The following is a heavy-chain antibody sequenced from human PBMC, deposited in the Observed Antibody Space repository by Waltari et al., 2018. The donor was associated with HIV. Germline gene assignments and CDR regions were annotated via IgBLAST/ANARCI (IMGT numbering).Heavy chain of an antibody. V-gene: IGHV1-2*02. CDR1: GYTFTGYS. D-gene: IGHD2-15*01. CDR3: ARTFLYCSGGTCYFDY. CDR2: INPTCGGT. J-gene: IGHJ4*02. Sequence: QVQLVQSGAEVKKPGASVKVSCKASGYTFTGYSMHWVRQAPGQGLAWMGWINPTCGGTTYAQKLQGRVTMTRDTSISTAYMELSRLRSDDTAVYYCARTFLYCSGGTCYFDYWGQGTLVTVSS.